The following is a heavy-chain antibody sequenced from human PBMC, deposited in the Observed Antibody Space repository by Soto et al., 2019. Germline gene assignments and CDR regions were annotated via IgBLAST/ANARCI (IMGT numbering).Heavy chain of an antibody. V-gene: IGHV4-31*03. J-gene: IGHJ6*02. Sequence: SETLSLTCTVSGGSISSGGYYWSWIRQHPGKGLEWIGYIYYSGSTYYNPSLKSRVTISVDTSKNQFSLKLSSVTAADTAVYYCAREPGIAVRVPYGMDVWGQGTTVTVSS. D-gene: IGHD6-19*01. CDR2: IYYSGST. CDR1: GGSISSGGYY. CDR3: AREPGIAVRVPYGMDV.